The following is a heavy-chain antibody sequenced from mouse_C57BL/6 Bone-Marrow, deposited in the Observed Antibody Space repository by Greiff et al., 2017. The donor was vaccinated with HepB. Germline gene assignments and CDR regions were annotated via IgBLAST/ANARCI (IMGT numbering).Heavy chain of an antibody. CDR1: GYTFTSYW. D-gene: IGHD1-1*01. V-gene: IGHV1-7*01. Sequence: VQLQQSGAELAKPGASVKLSCKASGYTFTSYWMHWVKQRPGQGLEWIGYINPSSGYTKYNQKFKDKATLTADKSSSTAYMQLSSLTYEDSAVYYCARRTVVRESYFGYWGQGTTLTVSS. CDR2: INPSSGYT. J-gene: IGHJ2*01. CDR3: ARRTVVRESYFGY.